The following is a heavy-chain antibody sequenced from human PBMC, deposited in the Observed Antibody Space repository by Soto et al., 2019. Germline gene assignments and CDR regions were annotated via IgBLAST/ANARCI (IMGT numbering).Heavy chain of an antibody. CDR1: GGSISSYY. CDR2: IYYIGNT. D-gene: IGHD3-9*01. J-gene: IGHJ4*02. V-gene: IGHV4-59*08. CDR3: ASGYYDILTGRDTKYYFDY. Sequence: PSETLSLTCTVSGGSISSYYWSWIRQPPGKGLEWIGYIYYIGNTYYNPSLKSRVMISVDTSKNQFSLNLSSVTAADTAVYYCASGYYDILTGRDTKYYFDYWGQGALVTVSS.